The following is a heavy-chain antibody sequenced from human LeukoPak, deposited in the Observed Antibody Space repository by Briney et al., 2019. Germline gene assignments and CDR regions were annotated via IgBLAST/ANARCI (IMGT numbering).Heavy chain of an antibody. CDR3: ARDLPPLDSSGSVSDY. D-gene: IGHD3-22*01. V-gene: IGHV1-2*02. CDR1: GYTFTGYY. CDR2: INPNSGGT. Sequence: ASVKVSCKASGYTFTGYYMHWVRQAPGQGLEWMGWINPNSGGTNYAQKFQGRVTMTRDTSISTAYMELSRLRSDDTAVYYCARDLPPLDSSGSVSDYWGQGTLVTVSS. J-gene: IGHJ4*02.